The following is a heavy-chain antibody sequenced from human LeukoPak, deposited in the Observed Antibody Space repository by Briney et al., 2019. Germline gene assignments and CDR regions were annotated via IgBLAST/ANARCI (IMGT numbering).Heavy chain of an antibody. Sequence: GGSLRLSCAASGFTFSNYWMHWVRQAPGQGLVWVSRIKSDGSSTTYADSVKGRFTISRDNAKNMVYLQMNSLRAEDTAVYYCARDRFYGDADFDCWGQGTLVTVSS. CDR2: IKSDGSST. D-gene: IGHD4-17*01. CDR1: GFTFSNYW. V-gene: IGHV3-74*01. J-gene: IGHJ4*02. CDR3: ARDRFYGDADFDC.